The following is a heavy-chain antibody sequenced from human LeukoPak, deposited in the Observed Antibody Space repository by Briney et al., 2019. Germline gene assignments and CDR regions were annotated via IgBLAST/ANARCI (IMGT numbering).Heavy chain of an antibody. J-gene: IGHJ4*02. D-gene: IGHD2-8*01. CDR2: IKQDGSEK. V-gene: IGHV3-7*03. CDR1: GFTFSSYW. Sequence: GGSLRLSCAASGFTFSSYWMHWVRQAPGKGLEWVANIKQDGSEKYYVDSVKGRFTISRDNAKNSLYLQMNSLRAEDTAVYYCAKHFYCTNGVCYTFDYWGQGTLVTVSS. CDR3: AKHFYCTNGVCYTFDY.